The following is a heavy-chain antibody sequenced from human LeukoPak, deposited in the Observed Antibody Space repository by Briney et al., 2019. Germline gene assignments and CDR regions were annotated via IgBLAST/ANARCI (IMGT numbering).Heavy chain of an antibody. CDR1: GFTFSSYS. CDR2: ISSSSTI. V-gene: IGHV3-48*02. J-gene: IGHJ6*03. CDR3: ARDAGSGSYRGYYYMDV. D-gene: IGHD3-10*01. Sequence: GGSLRLSCAASGFTFSSYSMNWVRQAPGKGLEWVSYISSSSTIYYADSVKGRFTISRDNAKNSLYLQMNSLRDEDTAVYYCARDAGSGSYRGYYYMDVWGKGTTVTVSS.